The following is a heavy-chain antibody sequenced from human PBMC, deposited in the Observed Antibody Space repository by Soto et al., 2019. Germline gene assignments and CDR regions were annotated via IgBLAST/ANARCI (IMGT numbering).Heavy chain of an antibody. V-gene: IGHV4-39*01. CDR3: ARATSTNWFDP. CDR2: IYYGGSA. CDR1: GGSISTNGDF. Sequence: QLQVQESGPGLVKPSETLSLTCTVSGGSISTNGDFWAWIRQPPGKGLEWIGTIYYGGSAYYNPSLQRRVTMSVATSKNQFSLKVTPVIAADTALYYCARATSTNWFDPWGQGTLVTVSS. J-gene: IGHJ5*02.